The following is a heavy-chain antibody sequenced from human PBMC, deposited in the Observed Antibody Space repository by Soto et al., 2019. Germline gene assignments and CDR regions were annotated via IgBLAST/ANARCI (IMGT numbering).Heavy chain of an antibody. D-gene: IGHD1-26*01. CDR1: GYIFTGYY. J-gene: IGHJ4*02. CDR3: ARVMSGSYXGHGYYFDY. Sequence: ASVKVSCKASGYIFTGYYMHWVRQAPGQGLEWMGWIDPNSGGTDYAQKFQGRVTMTRGTSISTAYMELSRLRVDDTAVYYCARVMSGSYXGHGYYFDYWGQGTLVTVSS. CDR2: IDPNSGGT. V-gene: IGHV1-2*02.